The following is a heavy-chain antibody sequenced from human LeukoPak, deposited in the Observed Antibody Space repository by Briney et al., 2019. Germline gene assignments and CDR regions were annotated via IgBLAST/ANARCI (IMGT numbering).Heavy chain of an antibody. D-gene: IGHD3-10*01. Sequence: GESLKISCKASGYSFTNYWIGWVRQMPGKGLKWMGIIYPGESDTRYSPSFQGQVTISADKSIGTAYLQRSSLQASDTAMYYCATYAGSSSKYFQDWGQGTLVTVSS. CDR1: GYSFTNYW. CDR3: ATYAGSSSKYFQD. J-gene: IGHJ1*01. CDR2: IYPGESDT. V-gene: IGHV5-51*01.